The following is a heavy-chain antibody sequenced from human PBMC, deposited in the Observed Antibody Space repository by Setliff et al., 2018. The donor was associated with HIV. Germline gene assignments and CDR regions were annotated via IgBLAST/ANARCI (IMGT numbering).Heavy chain of an antibody. CDR3: ARGSNWGYRLDP. D-gene: IGHD7-27*01. V-gene: IGHV1-3*03. J-gene: IGHJ5*02. Sequence: GASVKVSCKTSGYTFTTYSIHWVRQAPGQSLEWMGWINVGKGDTKYSQELQGRITLTTDTSANTAYMELSSLRAEDTAVYYCARGSNWGYRLDPWGPGTLVTVSS. CDR2: INVGKGDT. CDR1: GYTFTTYS.